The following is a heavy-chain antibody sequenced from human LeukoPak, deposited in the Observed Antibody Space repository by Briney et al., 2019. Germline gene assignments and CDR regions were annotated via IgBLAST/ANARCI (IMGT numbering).Heavy chain of an antibody. V-gene: IGHV4-59*01. CDR2: IYYSGST. Sequence: SETLSLTCTVSGGSISSYYWSWIRQPPGKGLEWIGYIYYSGSTNYNPSPKSRVTISVDTSKNQFSLKLSSVTAADTAVYYCARVSGDLRDFPFDYWGQGTLVTVSS. D-gene: IGHD4-17*01. CDR1: GGSISSYY. CDR3: ARVSGDLRDFPFDY. J-gene: IGHJ4*02.